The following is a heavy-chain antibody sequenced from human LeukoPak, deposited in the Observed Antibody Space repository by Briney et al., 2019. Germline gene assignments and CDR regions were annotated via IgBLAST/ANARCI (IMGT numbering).Heavy chain of an antibody. Sequence: GGSLRLSCAASGFTFSSYGMHWVRQAPGKGLEWVAVIWYDGSNKYYADSVKGRFTISRDNSKNTLYLQMNSLRAEDTAVYYCARGRDPYYFDYWGQGTLVTVSP. CDR3: ARGRDPYYFDY. D-gene: IGHD2-15*01. V-gene: IGHV3-33*08. J-gene: IGHJ4*02. CDR1: GFTFSSYG. CDR2: IWYDGSNK.